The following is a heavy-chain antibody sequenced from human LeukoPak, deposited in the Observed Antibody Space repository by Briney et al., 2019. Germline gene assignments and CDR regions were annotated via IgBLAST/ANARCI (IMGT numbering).Heavy chain of an antibody. D-gene: IGHD1-14*01. V-gene: IGHV3-7*01. CDR1: GFTFSSYS. CDR3: ARPSGTHYYYYYMDV. CDR2: IKQDGSEK. Sequence: GGSLRLSCAASGFTFSSYSMNWVRQAPGKGLEWVANIKQDGSEKYYLDSVKGRFTISRDNAKNSLYLQMNSLRAEDTAVYYCARPSGTHYYYYYMDVWGKGTTVTVSS. J-gene: IGHJ6*03.